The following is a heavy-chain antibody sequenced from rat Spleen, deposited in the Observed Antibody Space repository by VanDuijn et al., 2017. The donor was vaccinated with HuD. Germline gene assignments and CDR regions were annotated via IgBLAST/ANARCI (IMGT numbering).Heavy chain of an antibody. J-gene: IGHJ4*01. Sequence: EVQLVESGGGLVQPGRSLKLSCAASGFTFIDYYMTWVRQAPTKGLEWVASISYDGDNTYYRDSVKGRFTISRDNAKSGLYLQMDSLRSEDTATYYCTRHGWGYGVMDAWGQGASVTVSS. V-gene: IGHV5-20*01. CDR2: ISYDGDNT. D-gene: IGHD4-3*01. CDR3: TRHGWGYGVMDA. CDR1: GFTFIDYY.